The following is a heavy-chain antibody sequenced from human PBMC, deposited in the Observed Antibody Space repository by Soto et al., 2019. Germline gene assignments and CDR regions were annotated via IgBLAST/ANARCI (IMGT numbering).Heavy chain of an antibody. CDR2: IRSKAYGGTT. CDR1: GFTFGDYA. V-gene: IGHV3-49*03. CDR3: TTDWPDGDVGY. D-gene: IGHD4-17*01. J-gene: IGHJ4*02. Sequence: PGGSLRLSCTASGFTFGDYAMSWFRQAPGKGLEWVGFIRSKAYGGTTEYAASVKGRFTISRDDSKNMLYLQMNSLKTEDTAVYYCTTDWPDGDVGYWGQGTLVTVSS.